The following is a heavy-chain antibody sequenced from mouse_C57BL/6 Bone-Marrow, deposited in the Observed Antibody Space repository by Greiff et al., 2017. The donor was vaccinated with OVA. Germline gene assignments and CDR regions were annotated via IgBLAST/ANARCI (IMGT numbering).Heavy chain of an antibody. Sequence: VQLQQSRAELVRPGASVTLSCKASGYTFTDYEMHWVKQTPVHGLEWIGAIDPETGGTAYNQKFKGKAILTADKSSSTAYMELRSLTSEDSAVYYCTRSRIYYYGSSSLWDFDVWGTGTTVTVSS. CDR3: TRSRIYYYGSSSLWDFDV. V-gene: IGHV1-15*01. J-gene: IGHJ1*03. CDR2: IDPETGGT. D-gene: IGHD1-1*01. CDR1: GYTFTDYE.